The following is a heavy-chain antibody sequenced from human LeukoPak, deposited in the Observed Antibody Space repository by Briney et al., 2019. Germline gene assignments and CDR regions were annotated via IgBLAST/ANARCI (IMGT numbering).Heavy chain of an antibody. D-gene: IGHD2-2*01. J-gene: IGHJ6*02. Sequence: GRSLRLSCAASGFTFDDYAMHWVRQAPGKGLEWVSGISWNSGSIGYADSVKGRFTISRDNAKNSLYLQMNSLRAEDTALYYCAKESEGAGCSSTSCYHFYYGMDVWGQGTTVTVSS. V-gene: IGHV3-9*01. CDR3: AKESEGAGCSSTSCYHFYYGMDV. CDR1: GFTFDDYA. CDR2: ISWNSGSI.